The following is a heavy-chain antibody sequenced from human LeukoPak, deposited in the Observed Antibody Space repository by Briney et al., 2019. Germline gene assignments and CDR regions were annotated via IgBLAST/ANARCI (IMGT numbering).Heavy chain of an antibody. Sequence: GGSLRLSCAASGFTFSDYYMSWIRQAPGKGLEWVSYISSSSSYTNYADSVEGRFTISRDNSKNTVYVQMNSLRADDTAVYYCTRAAGITGTSRDNWFDPWGQGTLVIVSS. CDR3: TRAAGITGTSRDNWFDP. CDR2: ISSSSSYT. D-gene: IGHD1/OR15-1a*01. CDR1: GFTFSDYY. J-gene: IGHJ5*02. V-gene: IGHV3-11*06.